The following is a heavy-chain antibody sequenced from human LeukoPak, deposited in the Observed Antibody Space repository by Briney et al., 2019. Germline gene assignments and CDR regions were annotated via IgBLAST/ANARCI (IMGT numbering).Heavy chain of an antibody. Sequence: GGSLRLSCVVSGFTFTNYVVHWVRQAPGKGLEWVTLVSSDGGIKYYADSVKGRFSVSSDISKNTLYLQMNSLRVDDTAVYYCARVGNSGSYFSPFDYWGQGTLVTVSS. V-gene: IGHV3-30-3*01. CDR1: GFTFTNYV. CDR2: VSSDGGIK. D-gene: IGHD1-26*01. CDR3: ARVGNSGSYFSPFDY. J-gene: IGHJ4*02.